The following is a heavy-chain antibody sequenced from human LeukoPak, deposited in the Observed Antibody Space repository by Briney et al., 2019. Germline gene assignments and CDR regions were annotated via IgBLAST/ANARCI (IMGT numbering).Heavy chain of an antibody. Sequence: ASVKVSCKASGGTFSSYAISWVRQAPGQGLEWMGRIIPILGIANYAQKFQGRVTMTRDTSTSTVYMELSSLRSEDTAIYYCARGFVDTSMGAADYWGQGTLVTVSS. CDR3: ARGFVDTSMGAADY. CDR1: GGTFSSYA. CDR2: IIPILGIA. J-gene: IGHJ4*02. D-gene: IGHD5-18*01. V-gene: IGHV1-69*04.